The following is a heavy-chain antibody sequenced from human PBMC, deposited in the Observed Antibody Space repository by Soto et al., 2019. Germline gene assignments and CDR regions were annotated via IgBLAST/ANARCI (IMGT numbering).Heavy chain of an antibody. D-gene: IGHD5-12*01. V-gene: IGHV4-30-2*06. J-gene: IGHJ4*02. CDR2: ISHLENT. Sequence: QLQLQESGSGVVKTSETLSLTCTVSGASISYGGFSWSWIRQSPGKGLEWIGYISHLENTYLHPSFKSRLTMSIDRTRNQFSLKLSSVTAADMTVYYCARGGGYDSFDYWGQGVLVTVSS. CDR3: ARGGGYDSFDY. CDR1: GASISYGGFS.